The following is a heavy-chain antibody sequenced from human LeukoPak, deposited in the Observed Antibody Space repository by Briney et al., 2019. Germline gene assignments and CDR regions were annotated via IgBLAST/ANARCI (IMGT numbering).Heavy chain of an antibody. D-gene: IGHD6-19*01. V-gene: IGHV4-59*12. CDR3: ASCPGEWLVAN. CDR2: IYYSGST. Sequence: SETLFLTCTVSGGSISSYYWSWIRQPPGKGLEWIGYIYYSGSTYYNPSLKSRVTISVDTSKNQFSLKLSSVTAADTAVYYCASCPGEWLVANWGQGTLVTVSS. J-gene: IGHJ4*02. CDR1: GGSISSYY.